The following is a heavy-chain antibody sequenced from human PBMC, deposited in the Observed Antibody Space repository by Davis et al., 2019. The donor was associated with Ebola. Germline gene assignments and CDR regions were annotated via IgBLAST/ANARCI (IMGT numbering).Heavy chain of an antibody. V-gene: IGHV4-59*12. CDR2: IYYSGST. CDR1: GASISSYY. D-gene: IGHD3-22*01. CDR3: AREKGKNYYDSSGEFDP. J-gene: IGHJ5*02. Sequence: MPSETLSPTCTVSGASISSYYWSWIRQPPGKGLEWIGYIYYSGSTNYNPSLKSRVTISVDTSKNQFSLKLSSVTAADTAVYYCAREKGKNYYDSSGEFDPWGQGTLVTVSS.